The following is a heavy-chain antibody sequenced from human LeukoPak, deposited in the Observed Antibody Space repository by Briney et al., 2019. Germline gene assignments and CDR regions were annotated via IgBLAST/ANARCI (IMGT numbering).Heavy chain of an antibody. D-gene: IGHD6-19*01. CDR3: ANGSLIAVAVDASDI. J-gene: IGHJ3*02. Sequence: GASVKVSCKASGYTFTGYYMNWVRQAPGQGLEWMGWINPNSSVTNYAQKFQGRVTMSRDTSISTAYMELSRLRSEDTAVYYCANGSLIAVAVDASDIWRQGTMVTVSS. V-gene: IGHV1-2*02. CDR2: INPNSSVT. CDR1: GYTFTGYY.